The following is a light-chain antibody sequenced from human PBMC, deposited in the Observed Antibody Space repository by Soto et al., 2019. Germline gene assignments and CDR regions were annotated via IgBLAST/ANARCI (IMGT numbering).Light chain of an antibody. V-gene: IGKV1-5*01. CDR1: QSISSW. CDR2: DAS. CDR3: QQGYTSSIT. Sequence: DILMTQYHSTLSASVGGRVPIPCRAIQSISSWLAWYQQKPGKAPKLLIYDASSLESGVPSRFSGSGSGTDFTLTISSLHPDGVATYDCQQGYTSSITFGQLTRRENK. J-gene: IGKJ5*01.